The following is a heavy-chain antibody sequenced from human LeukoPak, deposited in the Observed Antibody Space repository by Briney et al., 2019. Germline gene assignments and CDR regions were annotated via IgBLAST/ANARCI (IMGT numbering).Heavy chain of an antibody. CDR1: GGSMKSGDYY. CDR2: ISTSGNS. J-gene: IGHJ4*02. D-gene: IGHD5-12*01. CDR3: ARAMATTLDY. Sequence: SETLSLTCTVSGGSMKSGDYYWSWIRQPAGKGLEWIGRISTSGNSNYNPSLKSRVTMSVDTSKNQFSLKLSSVTAADTAVYYCARAMATTLDYWGQGTLVTVSS. V-gene: IGHV4-61*02.